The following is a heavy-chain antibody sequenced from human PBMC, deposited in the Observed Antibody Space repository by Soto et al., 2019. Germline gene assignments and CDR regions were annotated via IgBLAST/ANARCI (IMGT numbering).Heavy chain of an antibody. Sequence: GTGLERVSSLSGSGSSTYYADSVKGRFTISRDNSKDMLHLQMHSLRAEDTAVYYCAKDFLFQEDGGMRGCSTVSEFLLKRSYDL. D-gene: IGHD6-13*01. J-gene: IGHJ2*01. V-gene: IGHV3-23*01. CDR3: AKDFLFQEDGGMRGCSTVSEFLLKRSYDL. CDR2: LSGSGSST.